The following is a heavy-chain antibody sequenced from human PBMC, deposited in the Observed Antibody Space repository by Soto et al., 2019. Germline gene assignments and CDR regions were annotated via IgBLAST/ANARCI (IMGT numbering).Heavy chain of an antibody. V-gene: IGHV4-30-4*01. CDR3: TRDRYYGSGTYYNFYSGMDV. CDR2: IYYSGST. Sequence: SETLSLTCTVSGGSISSGDYYWSWIRQPPGKGLEWIGYIYYSGSTYYNPSLKSRVTISVDTSKNQFSLKLSSVTPADTAVYYCTRDRYYGSGTYYNFYSGMDVWGQGTTVTVSS. CDR1: GGSISSGDYY. J-gene: IGHJ6*02. D-gene: IGHD3-10*01.